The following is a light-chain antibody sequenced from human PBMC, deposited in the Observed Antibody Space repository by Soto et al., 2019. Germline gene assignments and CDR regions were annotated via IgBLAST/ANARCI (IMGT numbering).Light chain of an antibody. CDR3: CSYAGSYDYV. Sequence: QSVLTQPRSVSGSPGQSVTISCTGSSSDVGAYNYVSWYQHNTGKAPKLLIYDVNKRPSGVPDRFSGSTFGNMASLTISGLQADDEATFYCCSYAGSYDYVFGTGTKVTVL. CDR2: DVN. J-gene: IGLJ1*01. V-gene: IGLV2-11*01. CDR1: SSDVGAYNY.